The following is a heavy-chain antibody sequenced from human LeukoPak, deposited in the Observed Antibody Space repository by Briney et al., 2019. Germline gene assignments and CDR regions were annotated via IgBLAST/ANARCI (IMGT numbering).Heavy chain of an antibody. CDR1: GGSISSYY. J-gene: IGHJ4*02. CDR2: IYYSGST. D-gene: IGHD6-13*01. Sequence: SETLSLTCTVSGGSISSYYWSWIRQPPGKGLEWIGYIYYSGSTNYNPSLKSRVTISVDTSKNQSSLRLSSATAADTALYYCARSRGYFDYWGQGTLVTVSS. CDR3: ARSRGYFDY. V-gene: IGHV4-59*01.